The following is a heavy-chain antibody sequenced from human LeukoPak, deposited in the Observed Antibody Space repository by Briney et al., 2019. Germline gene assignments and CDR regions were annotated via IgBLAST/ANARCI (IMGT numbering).Heavy chain of an antibody. D-gene: IGHD3-22*01. V-gene: IGHV4-34*01. CDR3: ARAWTMIAGFDP. Sequence: SETLSLTCAVYGGSFSGYYWSWIRQPPGKGLEWIGEINHSGSTNYNPSLKSRVTISVDTSKNQFSLKLSSVTAADTAVYYCARAWTMIAGFDPWGQGTLVTVSS. CDR1: GGSFSGYY. CDR2: INHSGST. J-gene: IGHJ5*02.